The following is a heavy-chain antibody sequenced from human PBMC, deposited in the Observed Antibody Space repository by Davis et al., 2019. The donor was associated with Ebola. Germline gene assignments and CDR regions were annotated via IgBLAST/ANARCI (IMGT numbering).Heavy chain of an antibody. CDR1: GFTFSSYG. V-gene: IGHV3-30*02. Sequence: GESLKISCAASGFTFSSYGMHWVRQAPGKGLEWVAFIRYDGSNKYYADSVKGRFTISRDNSKNTLYLQMNSLRAEDTAVYYCAALRSPWLAYYYYGMDVWGQGTTVTVSS. D-gene: IGHD6-19*01. J-gene: IGHJ6*02. CDR3: AALRSPWLAYYYYGMDV. CDR2: IRYDGSNK.